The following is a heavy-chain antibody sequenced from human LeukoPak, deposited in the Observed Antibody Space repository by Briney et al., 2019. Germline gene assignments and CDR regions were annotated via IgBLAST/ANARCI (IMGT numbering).Heavy chain of an antibody. CDR2: IYPGDSDT. J-gene: IGHJ3*02. CDR3: ARPNYYDSSGVNAFDI. V-gene: IGHV5-51*01. CDR1: GYSFTSYW. Sequence: GASLKISCKGSGYSFTSYWIGWVRQMPGKGLEWMGIIYPGDSDTRYSPSFQGQVTISADKSISTAYLQWSSLKASDTAMYYCARPNYYDSSGVNAFDIWGQGTMVTVSS. D-gene: IGHD3-22*01.